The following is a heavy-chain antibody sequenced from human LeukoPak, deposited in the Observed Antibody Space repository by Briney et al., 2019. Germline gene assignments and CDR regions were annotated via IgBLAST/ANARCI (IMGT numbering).Heavy chain of an antibody. CDR3: ARAMVRGVIPY. J-gene: IGHJ4*02. CDR1: GFTFSSYG. V-gene: IGHV3-30*02. CDR2: IRYDGSNK. D-gene: IGHD3-10*01. Sequence: GGSLRLSCAASGFTFSSYGMHWFGQAPAKGLEGVAFIRYDGSNKYYADSVKGRFTISRDNSRNIMNLQTDSLRPEDTALYYCARAMVRGVIPYWGQGTLVTVSS.